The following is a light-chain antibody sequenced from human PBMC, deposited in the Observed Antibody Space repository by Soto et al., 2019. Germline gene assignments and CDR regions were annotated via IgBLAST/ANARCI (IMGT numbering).Light chain of an antibody. J-gene: IGLJ3*02. CDR1: SSYVCAYNY. V-gene: IGLV2-8*01. CDR2: EVS. Sequence: QSVLTQPPSASGSPGQSVTISCTGTSSYVCAYNYVSWYQQYPGKAPKLMIYEVSKRPSGVPDRFSGSKSGKTASLTVSGLQPEDESDSYCSSYAGSNIWVFGGGTKLTVL. CDR3: SSYAGSNIWV.